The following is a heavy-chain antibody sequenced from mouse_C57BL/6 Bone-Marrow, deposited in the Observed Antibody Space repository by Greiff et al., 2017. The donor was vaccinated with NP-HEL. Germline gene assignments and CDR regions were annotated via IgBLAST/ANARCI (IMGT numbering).Heavy chain of an antibody. Sequence: QVQLKQPGAELVRPGTSVKLSCKASGYTFTSYWMHWVKQRPGQGLEWIGVIDPSDSYTNYNQKFKGKATLTVDTSSSTAYMQLSSLTSEDSAVYYCARGPGPFAYWGQGTLVTVSA. CDR3: ARGPGPFAY. V-gene: IGHV1-59*01. J-gene: IGHJ3*01. CDR2: IDPSDSYT. CDR1: GYTFTSYW.